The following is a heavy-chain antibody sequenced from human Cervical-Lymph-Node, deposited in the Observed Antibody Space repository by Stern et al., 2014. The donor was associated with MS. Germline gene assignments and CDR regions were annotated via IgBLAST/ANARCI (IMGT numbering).Heavy chain of an antibody. D-gene: IGHD1-26*01. CDR1: GYTFATYW. CDR2: IYPGDSDT. J-gene: IGHJ4*02. V-gene: IGHV5-51*01. Sequence: EVHLVESGAEVKKPGESLKISCKGSGYTFATYWIGWVRQMPGKGLEWMGIIYPGDSDTRYSPSFQGQVTISADKSLSTAYLQWSSLKASDTAIYYCARQGRAIAGATQDHFDHWGQGAPVTVSS. CDR3: ARQGRAIAGATQDHFDH.